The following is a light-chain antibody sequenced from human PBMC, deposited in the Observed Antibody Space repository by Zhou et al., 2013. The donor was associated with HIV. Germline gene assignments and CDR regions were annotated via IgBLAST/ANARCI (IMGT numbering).Light chain of an antibody. CDR3: QSYDTSLAWV. V-gene: IGLV1-40*01. CDR1: TSNIGAGYD. CDR2: GNR. J-gene: IGLJ3*02. Sequence: QSVLTQPPSLSGAPGQEVSISCTGSTSNIGAGYDVQWYRHLPGTAPKVLLYGNRNRPSGVPDRFSGSRSGTSASLVITDLQVEDEADYYCQSYDTSLAWVFGGGTKLTVL.